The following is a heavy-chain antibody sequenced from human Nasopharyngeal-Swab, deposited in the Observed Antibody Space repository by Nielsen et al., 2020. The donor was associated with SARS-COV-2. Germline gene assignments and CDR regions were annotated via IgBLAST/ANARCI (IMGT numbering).Heavy chain of an antibody. D-gene: IGHD1-26*01. Sequence: WVRQAPGQGLEWMGWISAYNGNTNYAQKLQGRVTMTTDTSTSTAYMELRSLRSDDTAVYYCARRTIVGASYGMDVWGQGTTVTVSS. CDR3: ARRTIVGASYGMDV. CDR2: ISAYNGNT. V-gene: IGHV1-18*01. J-gene: IGHJ6*02.